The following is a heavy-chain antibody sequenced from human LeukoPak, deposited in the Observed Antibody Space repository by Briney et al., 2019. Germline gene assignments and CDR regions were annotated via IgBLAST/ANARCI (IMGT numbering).Heavy chain of an antibody. J-gene: IGHJ3*02. CDR3: AREWARGAIDAFDI. CDR1: GFTFSSYW. D-gene: IGHD3-10*01. V-gene: IGHV3-7*01. Sequence: GGSLRLSCAASGFTFSSYWMSWVRQAPGKGLEWVANIKQDGSEKYYVDSVKGRFTISRDNAKNSLYLQMNSLRAEDTAVYYCAREWARGAIDAFDIWGQGTMVTVSS. CDR2: IKQDGSEK.